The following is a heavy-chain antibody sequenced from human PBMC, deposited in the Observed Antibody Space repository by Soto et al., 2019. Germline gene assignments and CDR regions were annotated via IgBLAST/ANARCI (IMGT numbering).Heavy chain of an antibody. CDR2: ITPIFGTA. D-gene: IGHD6-19*01. V-gene: IGHV1-69*14. CDR3: AQALGLAVAGPGRFDL. J-gene: IGHJ2*01. CDR1: GGTFSNYA. Sequence: QVQLVQSGAEVKKPGSSVKVSCKASGGTFSNYAISWVRQAPGQGLEWMGGITPIFGTANYAQKFQGRITITAYIYMSTANMELSRLRSEDTAVYYCAQALGLAVAGPGRFDLWGRGTLVTVSS.